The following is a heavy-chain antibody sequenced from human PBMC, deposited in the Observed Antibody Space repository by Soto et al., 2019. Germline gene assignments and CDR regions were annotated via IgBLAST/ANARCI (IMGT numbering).Heavy chain of an antibody. J-gene: IGHJ6*02. Sequence: GGSLRLSCAASGFTFSSYWMHWVRQAPGKGLVWVSRINSDGSSTSYADSVKGRFTISRDNAKNTLYLQMNSLRAEDTAVYYCERVGRGSSWLDYYYGMDVWGQGTTVTVSS. CDR1: GFTFSSYW. V-gene: IGHV3-74*01. CDR2: INSDGSST. CDR3: ERVGRGSSWLDYYYGMDV. D-gene: IGHD6-13*01.